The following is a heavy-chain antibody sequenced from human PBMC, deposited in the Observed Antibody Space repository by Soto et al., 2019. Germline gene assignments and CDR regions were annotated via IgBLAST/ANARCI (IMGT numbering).Heavy chain of an antibody. Sequence: GESLKISCKGFGYSFTSYWIGWVRQMPGKGLEWMGIIYPGDSDTRYSPSFQGQVTISADKSISTAYLQWSSLKASDTAMYYCARHNIGSGWYGGASTGPLKVYYYGMDVWGQGTTVTVSS. CDR3: ARHNIGSGWYGGASTGPLKVYYYGMDV. D-gene: IGHD6-19*01. J-gene: IGHJ6*02. CDR2: IYPGDSDT. V-gene: IGHV5-51*01. CDR1: GYSFTSYW.